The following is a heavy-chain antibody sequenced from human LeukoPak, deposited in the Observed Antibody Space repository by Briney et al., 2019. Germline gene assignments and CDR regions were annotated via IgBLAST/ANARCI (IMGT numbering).Heavy chain of an antibody. CDR2: ITAYSGHI. V-gene: IGHV1-18*01. CDR1: GYTFDSYG. CDR3: ARGGRTTAPDY. Sequence: ASVKVSCKTSGYTFDSYGVSRVRQAPGQGLEWMAWITAYSGHIDYAQNLQGRVTVTTDTSTSTAYMELRSLRSDDTAVYYCARGGRTTAPDYWGQGTLVTVSS. D-gene: IGHD2/OR15-2a*01. J-gene: IGHJ4*02.